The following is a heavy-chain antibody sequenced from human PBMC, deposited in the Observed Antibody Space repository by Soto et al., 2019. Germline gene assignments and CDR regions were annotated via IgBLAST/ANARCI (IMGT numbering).Heavy chain of an antibody. D-gene: IGHD3-16*02. Sequence: GGSLRLSCAASGFTFSSYAMSWVRQAPGKGLEWVSGISGSGDRTHYADSVKGRFTISRDNFKNTLYLQMDSLRAEDTAVYYCAKASTYEYVWGSFRYYFDNWGQGTLVTVSS. V-gene: IGHV3-23*01. CDR3: AKASTYEYVWGSFRYYFDN. CDR1: GFTFSSYA. J-gene: IGHJ4*02. CDR2: ISGSGDRT.